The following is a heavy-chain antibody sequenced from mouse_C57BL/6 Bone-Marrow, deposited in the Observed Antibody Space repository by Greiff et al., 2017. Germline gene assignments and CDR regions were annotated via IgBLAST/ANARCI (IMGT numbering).Heavy chain of an antibody. V-gene: IGHV1-18*01. CDR1: GYTFTDYN. CDR3: ARTGYYGSGAY. Sequence: VQLQQSGPELVKPGASVKIPCKASGYTFTDYNMDWVKQSHGKSLEWIGDINPNNGGTIYNQKFKGKATLTVDKSSSTAYMELRSLTSEDTAVDYCARTGYYGSGAYWGQGTLVTVSA. CDR2: INPNNGGT. D-gene: IGHD1-1*01. J-gene: IGHJ3*01.